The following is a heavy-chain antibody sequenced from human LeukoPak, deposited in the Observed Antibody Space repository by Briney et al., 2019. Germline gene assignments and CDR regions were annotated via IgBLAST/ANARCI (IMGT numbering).Heavy chain of an antibody. CDR1: RYTFTGYY. J-gene: IGHJ4*02. CDR3: ARDRSPAPGRSYGRGHFDY. V-gene: IGHV1-2*02. Sequence: ASVKVSCKASRYTFTGYYMHWVRQAPGQGLEWMGWINPNSGGTNYAQKFQGRVTMTRDTSISTACMELSRLRSDDTAVYYCARDRSPAPGRSYGRGHFDYWGQGTLVTVSS. CDR2: INPNSGGT. D-gene: IGHD5-18*01.